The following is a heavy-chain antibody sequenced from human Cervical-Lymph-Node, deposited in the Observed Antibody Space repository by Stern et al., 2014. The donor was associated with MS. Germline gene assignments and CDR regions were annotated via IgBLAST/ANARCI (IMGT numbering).Heavy chain of an antibody. CDR2: IYWDDQT. V-gene: IGHV2-5*02. J-gene: IGHJ4*02. CDR3: AHRTAGPFDY. CDR1: GFSLSTSGLG. Sequence: QVTLKESGPALVKPTQTLTLTCTFSGFSLSTSGLGVGWIRQPPGEALEWLAYIYWDDQTRYSPSLKSRLTITKDPSKNQVVLTLTNVDPVDTATYYCAHRTAGPFDYWGQGTLVTVSS.